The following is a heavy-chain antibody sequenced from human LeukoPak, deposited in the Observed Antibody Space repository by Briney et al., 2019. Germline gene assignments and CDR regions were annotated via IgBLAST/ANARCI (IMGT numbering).Heavy chain of an antibody. CDR1: GFTFGDSP. CDR3: VPGYDSSGDPFSEAFVI. J-gene: IGHJ6*04. Sequence: SLSPSRGPCGFTFGDSPMQWVRHPTGGGVEGGSSITWNRGSIGYADSVTGRFTISRDNAKNSLYLQMTSLRADGTALYYCVPGYDSSGDPFSEAFVIWGKGATVSASS. CDR2: ITWNRGSI. D-gene: IGHD3-22*01. V-gene: IGHV3-9*01.